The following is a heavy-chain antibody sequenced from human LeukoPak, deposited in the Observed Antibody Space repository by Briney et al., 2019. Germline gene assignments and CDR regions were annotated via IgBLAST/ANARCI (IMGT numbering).Heavy chain of an antibody. V-gene: IGHV1-18*01. Sequence: ASVKVSCKASGYTFTSYGISWVRQAPGQGLEWMGWISAYNGNTNYAQKLQGRVTMTTDTSTSTDYMELRSLRSDDTAVYYCARAEGDYGISDNWFDPWGQGTLVTVSS. CDR3: ARAEGDYGISDNWFDP. CDR2: ISAYNGNT. D-gene: IGHD4-17*01. CDR1: GYTFTSYG. J-gene: IGHJ5*02.